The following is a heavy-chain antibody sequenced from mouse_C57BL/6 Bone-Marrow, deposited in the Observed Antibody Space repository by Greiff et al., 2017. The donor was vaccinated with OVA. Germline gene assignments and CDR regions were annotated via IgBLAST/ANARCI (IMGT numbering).Heavy chain of an antibody. V-gene: IGHV1-50*01. CDR1: GYTFTSYW. D-gene: IGHD2-1*01. CDR2: LDPSDSYT. CDR3: AGGNYEWFAY. J-gene: IGHJ3*01. Sequence: QVQLQQPGAELVKPGASVKLSCKASGYTFTSYWMPWVKQRPGQGLEWIGELDPSDSYTNYNQKFNGKATLTVDTSSSTAYMQFSSLTSEDAAVYYCAGGNYEWFAYWGQGTLVTVSA.